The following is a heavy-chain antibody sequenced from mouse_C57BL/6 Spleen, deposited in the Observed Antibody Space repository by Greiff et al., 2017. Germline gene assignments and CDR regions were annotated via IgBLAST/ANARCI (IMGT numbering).Heavy chain of an antibody. Sequence: VQLQQSGAELVKPGASVKLSCTASGFNIKDYYMHWVKQRTEQGLEWIGRIDPEDGETKYAPKFPGKATITADTSSKPAYLQLSSLTSEDTAVYYCARSGTNLFDYWGQGTTLTVSS. CDR2: IDPEDGET. CDR1: GFNIKDYY. CDR3: ARSGTNLFDY. V-gene: IGHV14-2*01. J-gene: IGHJ2*01. D-gene: IGHD4-1*01.